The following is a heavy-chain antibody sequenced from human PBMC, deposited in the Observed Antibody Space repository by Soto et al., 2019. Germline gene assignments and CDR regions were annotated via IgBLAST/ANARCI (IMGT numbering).Heavy chain of an antibody. Sequence: PSETLSLTCAVSGYSISSSNWWGWIRQPPGKGLEWIGYIYYSGSTYYNPSLKSRVTMSVDTSKNQFSLKLSSVTAVDTAVYYCARGQGSNWFDPWGQGTLVTVSS. V-gene: IGHV4-28*03. CDR1: GYSISSSNW. J-gene: IGHJ5*02. CDR2: IYYSGST. CDR3: ARGQGSNWFDP.